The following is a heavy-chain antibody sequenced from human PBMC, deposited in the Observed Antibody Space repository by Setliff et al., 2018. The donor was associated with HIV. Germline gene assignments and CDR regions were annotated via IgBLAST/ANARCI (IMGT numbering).Heavy chain of an antibody. CDR1: GGFISNHY. CDR3: ARDVGLCGVDCWPYFYFDL. D-gene: IGHD2-21*02. J-gene: IGHJ2*01. V-gene: IGHV4-59*11. Sequence: SETLSLTCTLSGGFISNHYWNWIRQPPGKGLEWIGSNHYSGSSYYSPSLKSRVTISLDTSKNQFSLKLSSMTAADTAVYYCARDVGLCGVDCWPYFYFDLWGRGNLVTVSS. CDR2: NHYSGSS.